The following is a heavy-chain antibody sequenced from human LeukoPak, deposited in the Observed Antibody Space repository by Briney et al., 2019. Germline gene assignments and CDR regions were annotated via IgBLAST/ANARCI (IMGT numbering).Heavy chain of an antibody. CDR1: GFTFKNYA. Sequence: GGSLRLSCAASGFTFKNYAMSWVRQATGKGLEWVSAIGDTDADGKYAHSVKGRFTISRDNSRNTLYLHLNSLRVEDTAIYYCGRDWKLDYWGQGTLVTVSS. V-gene: IGHV3-23*01. J-gene: IGHJ4*02. CDR3: GRDWKLDY. D-gene: IGHD1-1*01. CDR2: IGDTDADG.